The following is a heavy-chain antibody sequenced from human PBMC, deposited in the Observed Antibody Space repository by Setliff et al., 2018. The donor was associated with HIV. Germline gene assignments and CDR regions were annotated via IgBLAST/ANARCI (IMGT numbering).Heavy chain of an antibody. D-gene: IGHD3-3*01. J-gene: IGHJ4*02. V-gene: IGHV4-4*09. Sequence: SETLSLTCFVSGVSISGHFWGWIRQPPGKGLEWIGYIYTSGTTEYNPSLDSRVTISVDTSKNQFSLKLSSVTAADTAVYYCASFSPPFDYWGQGTLVTVSS. CDR2: IYTSGTT. CDR3: ASFSPPFDY. CDR1: GVSISGHF.